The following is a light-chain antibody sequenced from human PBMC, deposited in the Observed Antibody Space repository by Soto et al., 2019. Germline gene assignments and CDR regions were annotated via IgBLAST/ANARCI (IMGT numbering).Light chain of an antibody. CDR3: QQRIKWPPLT. V-gene: IGKV3-11*01. CDR1: QSVSNY. J-gene: IGKJ4*01. CDR2: DGS. Sequence: EIVLTQSPATLSLSPGERATLSCRASQSVSNYLAWYQQKPGQAPRLLIYDGSNRATGIPARFSGSGSGTDLTLTISSLEPEDFAVYYCQQRIKWPPLTFGGGTKVEI.